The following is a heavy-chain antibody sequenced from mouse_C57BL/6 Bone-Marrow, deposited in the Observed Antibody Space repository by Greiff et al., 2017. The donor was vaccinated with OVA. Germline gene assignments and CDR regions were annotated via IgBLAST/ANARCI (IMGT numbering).Heavy chain of an antibody. Sequence: VQRVESGAELAKPGASVKLSCKASGYTFTSYWMHWVKQRPGQGLEWIGYINPSSGYTKYNQKFKDKATLTADKSSSTAYMQLSSLTYEDSAVYYCASENWDEGFDYWGQGTTLTVSS. V-gene: IGHV1-7*01. J-gene: IGHJ2*01. CDR3: ASENWDEGFDY. D-gene: IGHD4-1*01. CDR2: INPSSGYT. CDR1: GYTFTSYW.